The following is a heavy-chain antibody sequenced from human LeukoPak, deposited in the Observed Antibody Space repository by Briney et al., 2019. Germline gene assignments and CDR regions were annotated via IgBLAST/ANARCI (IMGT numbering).Heavy chain of an antibody. J-gene: IGHJ4*02. CDR2: IYYSGST. V-gene: IGHV4-59*01. CDR1: GGSISSYY. CDR3: ARDDPVAGTIDY. D-gene: IGHD6-19*01. Sequence: SETLSLTCTASGGSISSYYWSWVRQPPGKGLEWVGYIYYSGSTNYNPSLKSRGTISVDTAKNQCSLKLSSVTAADTAVYYCARDDPVAGTIDYWGQGTLVTVSS.